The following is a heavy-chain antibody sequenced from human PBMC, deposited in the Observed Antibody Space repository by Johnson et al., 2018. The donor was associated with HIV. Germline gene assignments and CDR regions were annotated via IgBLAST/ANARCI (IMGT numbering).Heavy chain of an antibody. D-gene: IGHD2-2*01. J-gene: IGHJ3*02. Sequence: DSVKGRFTISRDNAKNSLYLQMNSLRAEDTALYYCAKTAAADAFDIWGQGTMVTVSS. CDR3: AKTAAADAFDI. V-gene: IGHV3-20*03.